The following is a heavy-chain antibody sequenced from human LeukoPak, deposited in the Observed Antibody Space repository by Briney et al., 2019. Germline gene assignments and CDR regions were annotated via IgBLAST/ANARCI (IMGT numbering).Heavy chain of an antibody. V-gene: IGHV4-4*07. Sequence: SETLSLTCTVSGASISSNYWSWIRQPAGKGLEWIGRLFTSGNTNYNPSLKSRVTMSIDTSKNQFSLNLNSVTAADTAVYYCAKAVCSGGDCYHFDHWGQGTLVTVSS. CDR1: GASISSNY. CDR3: AKAVCSGGDCYHFDH. J-gene: IGHJ4*02. CDR2: LFTSGNT. D-gene: IGHD2-15*01.